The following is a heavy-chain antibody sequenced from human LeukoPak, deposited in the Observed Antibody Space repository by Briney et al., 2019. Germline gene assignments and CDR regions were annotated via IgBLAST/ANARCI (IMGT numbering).Heavy chain of an antibody. J-gene: IGHJ4*02. CDR2: IRYDGSDK. CDR3: AKADSGTYYGLGDYFDY. V-gene: IGHV3-30*02. D-gene: IGHD1-26*01. CDR1: GFTFSSYD. Sequence: SGGSLRLSCAASGFTFSSYDTHWVRQAPGKGLVWVAFIRYDGSDKYYGDSVKGQFTISRDNSKNTLYLQMNSLRAEDTAVYYCAKADSGTYYGLGDYFDYWGQGTLVTVSS.